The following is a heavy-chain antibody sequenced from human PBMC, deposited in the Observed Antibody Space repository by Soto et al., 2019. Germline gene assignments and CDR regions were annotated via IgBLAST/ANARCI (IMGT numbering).Heavy chain of an antibody. CDR3: AREGYYDILTGLMAYYGMDV. J-gene: IGHJ6*02. CDR1: GGTFSSYA. CDR2: IIPIFGTA. D-gene: IGHD3-9*01. Sequence: ASVKVSCKASGGTFSSYAISWVRQAPGQGLEWMGGIIPIFGTANYAQKFQGRVTITADESTSTAYMELSSLRSEDTAVYYCAREGYYDILTGLMAYYGMDVWGQGTTVTVSS. V-gene: IGHV1-69*13.